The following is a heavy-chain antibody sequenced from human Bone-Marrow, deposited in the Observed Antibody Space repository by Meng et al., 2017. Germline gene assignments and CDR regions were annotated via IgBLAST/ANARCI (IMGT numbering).Heavy chain of an antibody. J-gene: IGHJ4*02. CDR2: IYHSGST. CDR1: GGSISSSNW. V-gene: IGHV4-4*02. CDR3: ARAPISHLDGTLRAFDY. Sequence: QVQLQESGLGLVKPSVTLSLNFAVSGGSISSSNWWSWVRQPPGKGLEWIGEIYHSGSTHYNPSLKSQVTISINKSKNQFFLKLSSVTAADTAVYYCARAPISHLDGTLRAFDYWGQGTLVTVSS.